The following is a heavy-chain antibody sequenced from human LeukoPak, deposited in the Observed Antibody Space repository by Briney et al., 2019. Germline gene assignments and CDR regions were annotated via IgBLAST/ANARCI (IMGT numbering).Heavy chain of an antibody. J-gene: IGHJ5*02. Sequence: SQTLSLTCAISGDSVSSNSAAWNWIRQPPSRGLEWLGRTYYMSKWYNDYAVSVKSRITINPETSKNQFSLQLKSVTPEDTAVYYCARSHWNYDNWFDPWGQGTLVTVSS. V-gene: IGHV6-1*01. D-gene: IGHD1-7*01. CDR2: TYYMSKWYN. CDR1: GDSVSSNSAA. CDR3: ARSHWNYDNWFDP.